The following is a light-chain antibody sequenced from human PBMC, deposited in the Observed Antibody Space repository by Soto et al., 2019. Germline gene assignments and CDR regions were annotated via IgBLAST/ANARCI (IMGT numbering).Light chain of an antibody. V-gene: IGKV3-11*01. CDR2: GAS. Sequence: EIVLTQSPGTLSLSPGERATLSCRASQSVSSYLAWYQQKPGQAPRLLIYGASSRATGIPARFSGSGSGTDFTLTISSVEPEDFAVYYCQQRSNWITFGQGTRLENK. CDR3: QQRSNWIT. CDR1: QSVSSY. J-gene: IGKJ5*01.